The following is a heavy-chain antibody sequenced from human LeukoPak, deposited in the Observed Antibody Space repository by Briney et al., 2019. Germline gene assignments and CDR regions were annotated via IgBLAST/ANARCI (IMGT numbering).Heavy chain of an antibody. J-gene: IGHJ4*02. D-gene: IGHD2-15*01. Sequence: SETLSLTCIVSGFSIRSDYAWGWVRQPPGKGLEWIGIIYHSGNTYYNPSLKSRVTMSVDTSKNQFSLKLSSVTAADTAVYYCARAYCSGGSCYSHFDYWGQGTLVTVSS. V-gene: IGHV4-38-2*02. CDR3: ARAYCSGGSCYSHFDY. CDR1: GFSIRSDYA. CDR2: IYHSGNT.